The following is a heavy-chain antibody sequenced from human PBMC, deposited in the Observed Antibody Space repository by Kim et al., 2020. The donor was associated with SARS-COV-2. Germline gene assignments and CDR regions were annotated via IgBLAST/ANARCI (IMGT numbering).Heavy chain of an antibody. V-gene: IGHV4-39*01. Sequence: SETLSLTCNVSGASVITTQYYWAWSRQPPGKGLEWIASLYYGGTTFYNSALQSRLTMSADASKSPISLTLTSMTVADTAVYYCARRRYDYWSTSADEFDCGGQGTLVTVSS. CDR1: GASVITTQYY. D-gene: IGHD3-3*01. CDR3: ARRRYDYWSTSADEFDC. J-gene: IGHJ4*02. CDR2: LYYGGTT.